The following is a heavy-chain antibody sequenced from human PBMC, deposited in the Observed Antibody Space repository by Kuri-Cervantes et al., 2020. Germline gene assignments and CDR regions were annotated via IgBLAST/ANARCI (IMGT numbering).Heavy chain of an antibody. CDR1: GYTLTELS. Sequence: SVNVSFKVCGYTLTELSMHWVRQAPGKGLDGMGGFDLEDGETIYAQKFQGRVTMNEDTSTDTAYMELSSLRSDDTDVYYCARWIQTGTTNDAFDIWGQGTMVTVSS. V-gene: IGHV1-24*01. CDR3: ARWIQTGTTNDAFDI. J-gene: IGHJ3*02. CDR2: FDLEDGET. D-gene: IGHD1-1*01.